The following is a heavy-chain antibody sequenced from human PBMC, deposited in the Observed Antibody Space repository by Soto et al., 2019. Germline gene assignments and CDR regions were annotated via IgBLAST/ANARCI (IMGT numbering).Heavy chain of an antibody. CDR1: GYSFTSYW. J-gene: IGHJ6*02. CDR3: ARHGKGIAVAGTSYYYYGMDV. Sequence: GESLKISCKGSGYSFTSYWISWVRQMPGKGLEWMGRIDPSDSYTNYSPSFQGHVTISADKSISTAYLQWSSLKASDTAMYYCARHGKGIAVAGTSYYYYGMDVWGQGTTATVSS. CDR2: IDPSDSYT. D-gene: IGHD6-19*01. V-gene: IGHV5-10-1*01.